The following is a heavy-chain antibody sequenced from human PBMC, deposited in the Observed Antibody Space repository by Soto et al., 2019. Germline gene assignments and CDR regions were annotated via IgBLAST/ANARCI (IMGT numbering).Heavy chain of an antibody. Sequence: ASVKVSCKASGYTFTNYDVSWVRQATGQGLEWMGWMNPGSGDTGYAQKFQGRVTMTRDISIATAYMELNSLTSEDTAIYYCARMASFGSLNWFDPWGQGTLVTVSS. J-gene: IGHJ5*02. D-gene: IGHD5-18*01. CDR3: ARMASFGSLNWFDP. CDR1: GYTFTNYD. V-gene: IGHV1-8*02. CDR2: MNPGSGDT.